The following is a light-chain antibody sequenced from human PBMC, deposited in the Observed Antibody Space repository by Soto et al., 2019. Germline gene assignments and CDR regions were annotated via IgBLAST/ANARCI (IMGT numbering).Light chain of an antibody. V-gene: IGKV3-20*01. Sequence: EMVVTQSPGTLSLSPGERATLSCRASQSDTNAYLTWYQQKPGQAPRLLIYGASTRATGIPDRFCGSGSGTDFSLTISRVEPEDFAVYYCHYYGGPFGGGTKIEIK. J-gene: IGKJ4*01. CDR2: GAS. CDR3: HYYGGP. CDR1: QSDTNAY.